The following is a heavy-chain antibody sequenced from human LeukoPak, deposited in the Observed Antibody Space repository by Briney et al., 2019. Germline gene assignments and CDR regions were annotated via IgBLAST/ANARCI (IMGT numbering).Heavy chain of an antibody. V-gene: IGHV4-4*02. Sequence: SETLSLTCAVSGGSISGSNWWSWVRQPPGKGLEWIGEISHSGITNYNPSLKSRVTVSVDTSKNQFSLKLSSVTAADTAVYYCARVNREMATITPWGQGTLVTVSS. CDR1: GGSISGSNW. J-gene: IGHJ4*02. CDR2: ISHSGIT. D-gene: IGHD5-24*01. CDR3: ARVNREMATITP.